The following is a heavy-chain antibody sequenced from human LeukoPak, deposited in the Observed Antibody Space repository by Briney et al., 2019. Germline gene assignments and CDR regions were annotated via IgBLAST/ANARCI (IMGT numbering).Heavy chain of an antibody. CDR2: IYSGGST. CDR3: AREYFHGYYDSSGYYYDY. D-gene: IGHD3-22*01. J-gene: IGHJ4*02. CDR1: GFTVSSNY. Sequence: GGSLRLSCAASGFTVSSNYMSWVRQAPGKGLEWVSVIYSGGSTYYADSVKGRFTISRDNSKSTLYLQMNSLRAEDTAVYYCAREYFHGYYDSSGYYYDYWGQGTLVTVSS. V-gene: IGHV3-53*01.